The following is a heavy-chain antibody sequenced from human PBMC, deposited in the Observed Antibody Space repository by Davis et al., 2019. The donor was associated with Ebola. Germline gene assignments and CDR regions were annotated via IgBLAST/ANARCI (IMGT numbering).Heavy chain of an antibody. V-gene: IGHV4-59*08. J-gene: IGHJ3*02. CDR1: GGSISSYY. Sequence: PSETLSLTCTVSGGSISSYYWSWIRQPPGKGLEWIGYIYYSGSTNYNPSLKSRVTISVDTSKNQFSLKLSSVTAADTAVYYCAAQGLRFLEWLRPFGAFDIWGQGRMVTVSS. CDR2: IYYSGST. D-gene: IGHD3-3*01. CDR3: AAQGLRFLEWLRPFGAFDI.